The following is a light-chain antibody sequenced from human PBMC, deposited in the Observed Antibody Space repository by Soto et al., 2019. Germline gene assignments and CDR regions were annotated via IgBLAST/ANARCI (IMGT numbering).Light chain of an antibody. CDR1: QSVLFTSNNNNY. J-gene: IGKJ3*01. CDR3: QHYYTPPFT. V-gene: IGKV4-1*01. Sequence: DIVMTQSPDSLAVSLGERATINCKSSQSVLFTSNNNNYLAWYQQRPGQPPKLLIYWASTRESGVPDRFSGSGSGTDFTLTISSLQAEDVAVYFCQHYYTPPFTFGTGTRVDV. CDR2: WAS.